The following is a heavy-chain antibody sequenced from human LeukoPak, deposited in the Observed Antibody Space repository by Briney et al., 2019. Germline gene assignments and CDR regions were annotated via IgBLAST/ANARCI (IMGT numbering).Heavy chain of an antibody. V-gene: IGHV4-59*04. J-gene: IGHJ5*02. CDR2: IYYTGST. Sequence: SETLSLTCTVSGGSISTYYWSWIRQPPGKGLEWIGNIYYTGSTYYNSSLKSRVTISVDTSNNQFSLKLSSVTAADTAMYYCARSPYCSGGSCYWFDPWGQGTLVTVSS. CDR3: ARSPYCSGGSCYWFDP. D-gene: IGHD2-15*01. CDR1: GGSISTYY.